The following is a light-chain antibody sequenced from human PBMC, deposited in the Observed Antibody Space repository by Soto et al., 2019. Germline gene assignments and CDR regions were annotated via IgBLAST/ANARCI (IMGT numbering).Light chain of an antibody. J-gene: IGLJ1*01. Sequence: QSLLTQPPSAPGNPGQSLTISCSGSTSNILRNYVYWYRQFPGTAPRLLISMNDQRPSGVPDRFSGSKSGTSASLAISGLRSEDEADYYCSSYAGSNNVFGTGTKVTVL. CDR1: TSNILRNY. CDR3: SSYAGSNNV. CDR2: MND. V-gene: IGLV1-47*01.